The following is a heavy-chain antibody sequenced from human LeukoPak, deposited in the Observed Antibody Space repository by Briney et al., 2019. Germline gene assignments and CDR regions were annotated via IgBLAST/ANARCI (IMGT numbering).Heavy chain of an antibody. Sequence: SETLSLTCTVSGASIRSYYWSWIRQPAGKGLEWIGRIVPSGSTNYNPSLKSRVTMSVDTSKNQFSLKLNSVTAADTAAYYCAKEGAAPGPDFDYWGQGTLVIVSS. D-gene: IGHD6-13*01. CDR1: GASIRSYY. J-gene: IGHJ4*02. CDR2: IVPSGST. CDR3: AKEGAAPGPDFDY. V-gene: IGHV4-4*07.